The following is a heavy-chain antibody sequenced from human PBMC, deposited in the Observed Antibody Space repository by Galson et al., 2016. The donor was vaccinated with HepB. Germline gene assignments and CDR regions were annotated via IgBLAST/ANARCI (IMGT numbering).Heavy chain of an antibody. D-gene: IGHD3-22*01. CDR2: ISYDGSKK. J-gene: IGHJ3*02. CDR1: GFRIGSYG. V-gene: IGHV3-30*18. CDR3: AKSNVVGYFDSGGYWEDAFHI. Sequence: SLRLSCAASGFRIGSYGMHWVRQSAGKGLEWAAVISYDGSKKYYAESMKGRFTISRDNPENTLFLQINSLRAEDTAVYYCAKSNVVGYFDSGGYWEDAFHIWGQGTMVTVSS.